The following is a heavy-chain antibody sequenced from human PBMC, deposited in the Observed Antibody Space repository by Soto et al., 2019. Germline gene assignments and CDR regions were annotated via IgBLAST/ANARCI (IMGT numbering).Heavy chain of an antibody. J-gene: IGHJ6*02. V-gene: IGHV3-23*01. CDR2: IGGTGGTVT. CDR3: ANGPTVGANYNYYDMDV. D-gene: IGHD1-26*01. CDR1: GFPFSKYA. Sequence: EVQLLESGGGLVQPGGSLRLSCAASGFPFSKYAMSWVRQAPGKGLEWISTIGGTGGTVTYYADSVKGRFTISRDNSKNTLYLQMDNLRAEDTAQYYCANGPTVGANYNYYDMDVWGRGTTVTVSS.